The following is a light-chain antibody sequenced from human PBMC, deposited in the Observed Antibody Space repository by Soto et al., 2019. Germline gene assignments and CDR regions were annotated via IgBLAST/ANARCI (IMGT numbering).Light chain of an antibody. J-gene: IGLJ3*02. CDR3: CSHAGINNFWV. CDR1: SSNIGAGYD. V-gene: IGLV1-40*01. CDR2: VSR. Sequence: QSVLTQPPSVSGAPGQRVTISCSGSSSNIGAGYDVHWYQQLPGTAPRLLIYVSRNRPSGVPDRFSGSKSGTSASLAITGLQADDEAEYFCCSHAGINNFWVFGGGTKLTVL.